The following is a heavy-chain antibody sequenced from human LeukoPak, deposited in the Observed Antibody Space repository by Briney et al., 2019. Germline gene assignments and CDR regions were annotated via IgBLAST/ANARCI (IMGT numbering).Heavy chain of an antibody. D-gene: IGHD2-21*01. CDR3: ARTHCGGGSCDTFDP. CDR1: GVSISNYF. Sequence: ASATLSLTCNVFGVSISNYFWSWLRQPAGKGLEWIGRFYASGTTYYNPSLRSRVTLSMDPSKNHFSLKLTSVTAADTAVYYCARTHCGGGSCDTFDPWGQGTLVTVPS. CDR2: FYASGTT. J-gene: IGHJ5*02. V-gene: IGHV4-4*07.